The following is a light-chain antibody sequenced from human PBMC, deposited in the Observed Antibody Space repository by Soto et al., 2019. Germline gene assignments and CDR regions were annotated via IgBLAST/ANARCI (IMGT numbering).Light chain of an antibody. CDR1: IRDVGAYNL. CDR3: SAYLTRSAPV. Sequence: QSVLTQPASVSGSAGQSITISCSGTIRDVGAYNLVSWYQQHPGTAPKLIIYEVRNRPSGISSRFSGSRSGNTASLTISGLQDEDECDYRCSAYLTRSAPVFGGGTKVTVL. CDR2: EVR. V-gene: IGLV2-14*01. J-gene: IGLJ3*02.